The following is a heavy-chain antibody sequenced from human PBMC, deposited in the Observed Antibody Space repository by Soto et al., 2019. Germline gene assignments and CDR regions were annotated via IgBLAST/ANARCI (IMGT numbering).Heavy chain of an antibody. J-gene: IGHJ6*02. D-gene: IGHD5-12*01. V-gene: IGHV1-69*13. CDR1: GGTFSNYA. Sequence: SVKVSCKASGGTFSNYAITWVRQATEQGLEWLGRIIPIFGSANYAQKFQGRVTITADESTTTAYMELSSLRSDDTAVYYCARGGVAPYYYYGMDVWGQGTPVTVSS. CDR3: ARGGVAPYYYYGMDV. CDR2: IIPIFGSA.